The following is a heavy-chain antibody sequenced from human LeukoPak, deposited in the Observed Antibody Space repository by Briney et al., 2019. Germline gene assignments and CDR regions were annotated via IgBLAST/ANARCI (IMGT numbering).Heavy chain of an antibody. Sequence: GSSVKVSCKASGGTFSSYAISWVRQAPGQGLEWMGRITPIFGTANYAQKFQGRVTITTDESTSTAYMELSSLRSEDTAVYYCAISGVGTTKEVDYWGQGTLVTVSS. CDR3: AISGVGTTKEVDY. CDR2: ITPIFGTA. D-gene: IGHD4-17*01. V-gene: IGHV1-69*05. J-gene: IGHJ4*02. CDR1: GGTFSSYA.